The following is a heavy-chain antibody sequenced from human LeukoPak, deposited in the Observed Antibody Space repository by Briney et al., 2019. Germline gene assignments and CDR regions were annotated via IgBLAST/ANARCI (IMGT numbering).Heavy chain of an antibody. CDR1: GYTFPSYG. J-gene: IGHJ4*02. CDR2: VSGYNGNT. CDR3: ARDGTLDNEVVPAATPFDY. D-gene: IGHD2-2*01. V-gene: IGHV1-18*01. Sequence: ASVKVSCKASGYTFPSYGISWLRQAPGQGPEWMEWVSGYNGNTKYAQKFQGRVTVTTDPSTSTAYMELRRLTSDDTAVYYCARDGTLDNEVVPAATPFDYWGQGTPVTVSS.